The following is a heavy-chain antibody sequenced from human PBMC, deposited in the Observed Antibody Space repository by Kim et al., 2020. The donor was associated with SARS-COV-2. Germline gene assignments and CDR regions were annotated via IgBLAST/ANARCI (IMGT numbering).Heavy chain of an antibody. CDR1: GFTFSSYS. D-gene: IGHD1-26*01. J-gene: IGHJ4*02. CDR3: ARTSGSSTLVPDLFDY. V-gene: IGHV3-48*02. Sequence: GGSLRLSCAASGFTFSSYSMNWVRQAPGKGLEWVSYISSSSSTIYYADSVKGRFTISRDNAKNSLYLQMNSLRDEDTAVYYCARTSGSSTLVPDLFDYWGQGTLVTVSS. CDR2: ISSSSSTI.